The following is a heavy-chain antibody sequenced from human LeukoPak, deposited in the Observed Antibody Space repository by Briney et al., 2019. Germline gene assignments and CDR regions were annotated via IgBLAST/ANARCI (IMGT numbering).Heavy chain of an antibody. Sequence: SETLSLTCTVSGGSISSYYWSWIRQPPGKGLEWIGYIYYSGSTNYNPSLKSRVTISVDTSKNQFSLKLSSVTAADTAVYYCARGYYYGYFDYWGQGTLVTVSS. J-gene: IGHJ4*02. CDR1: GGSISSYY. CDR2: IYYSGST. CDR3: ARGYYYGYFDY. D-gene: IGHD1-26*01. V-gene: IGHV4-59*01.